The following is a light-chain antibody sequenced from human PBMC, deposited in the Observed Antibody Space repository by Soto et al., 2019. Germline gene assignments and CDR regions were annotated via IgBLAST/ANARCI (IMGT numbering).Light chain of an antibody. Sequence: DIQMTQSPSSLSASVGDRVTITCRASQSITTYLHWYQRTPGKAPNLLSYAASSLQSGVPSRFSVTVSGTDFTHTISSLQPEDFATYYCQQSYRTRQWTLGQCTKVDIK. CDR3: QQSYRTRQWT. V-gene: IGKV1-39*01. CDR1: QSITTY. CDR2: AAS. J-gene: IGKJ1*01.